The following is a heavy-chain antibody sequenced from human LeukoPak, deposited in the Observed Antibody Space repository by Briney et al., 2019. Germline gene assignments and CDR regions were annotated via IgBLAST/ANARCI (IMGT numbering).Heavy chain of an antibody. CDR3: AKDVGGRFGELFQGNFDY. CDR2: IKQDGREK. Sequence: PGGSLRLSCAASGFTFSNYWMSWVRQAPGKGLEWVANIKQDGREKYYLDSVKGRFTISRDNAKNSLYLQMNNLRAEDTAVYYCAKDVGGRFGELFQGNFDYWGQGTLVTVSS. J-gene: IGHJ4*02. D-gene: IGHD3-10*01. CDR1: GFTFSNYW. V-gene: IGHV3-7*01.